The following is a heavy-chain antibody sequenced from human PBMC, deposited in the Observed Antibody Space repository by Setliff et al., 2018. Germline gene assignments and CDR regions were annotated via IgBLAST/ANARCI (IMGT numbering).Heavy chain of an antibody. V-gene: IGHV3-23*01. D-gene: IGHD6-19*01. J-gene: IGHJ1*01. CDR1: GFTFSTFA. Sequence: PGGSLRLSCAASGFTFSTFAMTWVRQAPGKRLEWVSTISGTGGNTYYADSVKGRFTISRDISTNTLFLEIDSLRSEDTGLYYCAREGSIGWSQYFHHWGQGTPVTVSS. CDR3: AREGSIGWSQYFHH. CDR2: ISGTGGNT.